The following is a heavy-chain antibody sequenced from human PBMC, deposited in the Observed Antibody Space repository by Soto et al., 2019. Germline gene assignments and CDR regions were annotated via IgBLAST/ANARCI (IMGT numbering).Heavy chain of an antibody. CDR3: ARDRAVGVPAAISDYYYGMDV. CDR1: GYTFTSYY. Sequence: ASVKVSCKASGYTFTSYYMHWVRQAPGQGLEWMGIINPSGGSTSYAQKFQGRVTMTRDTSTGTVYMELSSLRSEDTAVYYCARDRAVGVPAAISDYYYGMDVWGQGTTVTVSS. D-gene: IGHD2-2*01. V-gene: IGHV1-46*01. CDR2: INPSGGST. J-gene: IGHJ6*02.